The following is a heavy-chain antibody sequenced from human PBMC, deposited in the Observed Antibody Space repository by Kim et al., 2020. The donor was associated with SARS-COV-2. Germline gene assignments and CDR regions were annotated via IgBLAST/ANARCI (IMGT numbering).Heavy chain of an antibody. V-gene: IGHV3-74*01. Sequence: GGSLRLSCAVSGFSVRSYWMHWVRQAPEKGLVWVSRIRYDGSITGYADSVKGRFTISRDDAKNTVYLQMDSLRVEDTAVYYCARSDWFDPWGQGTLVTVS. CDR3: ARSDWFDP. CDR2: IRYDGSIT. J-gene: IGHJ5*02. CDR1: GFSVRSYW.